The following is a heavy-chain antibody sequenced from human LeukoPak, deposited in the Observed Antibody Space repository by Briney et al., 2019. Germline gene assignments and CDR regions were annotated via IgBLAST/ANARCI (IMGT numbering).Heavy chain of an antibody. D-gene: IGHD2-15*01. Sequence: SETLSLTCTVSGASISSYYWSWIRQPAGKGLEWIGRIYTSGSTNYNPSLKSRVTMSVDTSRNQFSLRLNSVTAADTAVYFCARDPTYCSGGRCYGYHFDYWGQGTLVTVSS. CDR1: GASISSYY. CDR3: ARDPTYCSGGRCYGYHFDY. V-gene: IGHV4-4*07. CDR2: IYTSGST. J-gene: IGHJ4*02.